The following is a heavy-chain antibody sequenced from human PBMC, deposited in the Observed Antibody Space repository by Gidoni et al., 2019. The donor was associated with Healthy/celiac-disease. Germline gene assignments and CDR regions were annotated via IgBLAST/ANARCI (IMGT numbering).Heavy chain of an antibody. CDR2: IIPILGIA. J-gene: IGHJ6*02. CDR1: GGTFSSYA. V-gene: IGHV1-69*09. Sequence: QVQLVQSGAAVKKPGSSMQVSCKASGGTFSSYAISWVRQAPGQGLEWMGRIIPILGIANYAQKFQGRVTITADKSTSTAYMELSSLRSEDTAVYYCARDTGTTVNYYYYGMDVWGQGTTVTVSS. CDR3: ARDTGTTVNYYYYGMDV. D-gene: IGHD4-4*01.